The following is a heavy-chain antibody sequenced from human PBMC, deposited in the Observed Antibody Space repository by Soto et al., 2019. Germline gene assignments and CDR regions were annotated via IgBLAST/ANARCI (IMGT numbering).Heavy chain of an antibody. CDR1: GFTFSSYA. V-gene: IGHV3-30-3*01. J-gene: IGHJ4*02. D-gene: IGHD6-19*01. CDR2: ISYDGSNK. Sequence: QVQLVESGGGVVQPGRSLRLSCAASGFTFSSYAMHWVRQAPGKGLEWVAVISYDGSNKYYADSVKGRFTISRDNSKNTLYLQMNSLRAEDTAVYYCARDSSQTRTPRYSSGWTPGYWGQGTLVTVSS. CDR3: ARDSSQTRTPRYSSGWTPGY.